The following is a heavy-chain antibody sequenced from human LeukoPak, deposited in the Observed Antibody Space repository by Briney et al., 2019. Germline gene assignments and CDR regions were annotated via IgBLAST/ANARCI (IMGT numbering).Heavy chain of an antibody. J-gene: IGHJ4*02. CDR1: GFTFSDYY. CDR3: ARGSPLYYDILTGYPY. V-gene: IGHV3-33*08. Sequence: PGGSLRLSCAASGFTFSDYYMSWVRQAPGKGLEWVAVIWYDGSNKYYADSVKGRFTISRDNSKNTLYLQMNSLRAEDTAVYYCARGSPLYYDILTGYPYWGQGTLVTVSS. D-gene: IGHD3-9*01. CDR2: IWYDGSNK.